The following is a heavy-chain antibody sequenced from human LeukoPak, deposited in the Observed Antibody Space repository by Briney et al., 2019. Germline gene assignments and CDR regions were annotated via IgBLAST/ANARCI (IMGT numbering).Heavy chain of an antibody. D-gene: IGHD6-19*01. CDR1: GGSISSSNW. CDR2: IYHSGGT. Sequence: SETLSLTCAVSGGSISSSNWWSWVRQPPGRGLEWIGEIYHSGGTNYNPSLKSRVTISVDTSRNQFSLKLSSVTAADTAVYYCARRIPSDWYFDYWGQGTLVTVSS. CDR3: ARRIPSDWYFDY. J-gene: IGHJ4*02. V-gene: IGHV4-4*02.